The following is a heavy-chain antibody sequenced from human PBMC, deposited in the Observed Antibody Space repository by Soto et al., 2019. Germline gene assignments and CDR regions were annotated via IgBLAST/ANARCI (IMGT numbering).Heavy chain of an antibody. D-gene: IGHD3-22*01. CDR2: IYPGDSDT. CDR1: GYSFTSYW. Sequence: PGESLKISCKGSGYSFTSYWIGWVRQMPGKGLEWMGIIYPGDSDTRYSPSFQGQVTISADKSISTAYLQWSSLKASDTAMYYCAREPPRRNQADSSGSATYGMDVSGKGTKVTV. J-gene: IGHJ6*04. V-gene: IGHV5-51*01. CDR3: AREPPRRNQADSSGSATYGMDV.